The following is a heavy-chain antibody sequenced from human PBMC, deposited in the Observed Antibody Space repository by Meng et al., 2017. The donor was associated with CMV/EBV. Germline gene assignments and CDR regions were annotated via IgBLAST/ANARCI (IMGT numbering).Heavy chain of an antibody. V-gene: IGHV3-21*01. Sequence: GSLRLSCAASGFTFSSYSMNWVRQAPGKGLEWVSSISSSSSYIYYADSVKGRFTISRDNAKNSLYLQMNSLRAEDTAVYYCARASSGSYYLNWFDPWGQGTLVTVSS. J-gene: IGHJ5*02. CDR1: GFTFSSYS. D-gene: IGHD1-26*01. CDR3: ARASSGSYYLNWFDP. CDR2: ISSSSSYI.